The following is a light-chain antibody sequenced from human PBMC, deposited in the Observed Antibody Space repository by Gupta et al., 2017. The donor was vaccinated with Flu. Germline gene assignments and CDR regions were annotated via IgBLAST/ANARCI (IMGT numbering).Light chain of an antibody. CDR1: QSVSSY. V-gene: IGKV3-11*01. Sequence: EIVLTQSPATLSLSPGERATLSCRASQSVSSYLAWYQQKPGQAPRLLIYDASNRATGIPARFSGSGSGTDFTLTSSSLEPEDFAVYYCQQRSNGPTFGGGTKVEIK. CDR2: DAS. J-gene: IGKJ4*01. CDR3: QQRSNGPT.